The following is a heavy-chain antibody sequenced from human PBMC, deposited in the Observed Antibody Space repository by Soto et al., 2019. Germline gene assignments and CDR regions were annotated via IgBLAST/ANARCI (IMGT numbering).Heavy chain of an antibody. CDR2: IYHSGST. CDR1: GGSISSGDYY. CDR3: ARWGSITIFGVVSENYGMDV. V-gene: IGHV4-30-4*01. Sequence: SETLSLTCTVSGGSISSGDYYWSWIRQPPGKGLEWIGYIYHSGSTYYNPSLKSRVTISVDTSKNQFSLKLSSVTAADTAVYYCARWGSITIFGVVSENYGMDVWGQGTTVTVSS. D-gene: IGHD3-3*01. J-gene: IGHJ6*02.